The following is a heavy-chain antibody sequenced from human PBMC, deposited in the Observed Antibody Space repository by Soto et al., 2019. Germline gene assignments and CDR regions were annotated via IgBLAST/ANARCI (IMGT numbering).Heavy chain of an antibody. V-gene: IGHV4-34*01. D-gene: IGHD4-4*01. CDR1: GGSFSGYY. Sequence: PSETLSLTCAVYGGSFSGYYWSWIRQPPGKGLEWIGEINHSGSTNYNPSHKSRVTISVDTSKNQFSLKLSSVTAADTAVYYCARCSYSRGLDPWGQGTLVTVSS. J-gene: IGHJ5*02. CDR3: ARCSYSRGLDP. CDR2: INHSGST.